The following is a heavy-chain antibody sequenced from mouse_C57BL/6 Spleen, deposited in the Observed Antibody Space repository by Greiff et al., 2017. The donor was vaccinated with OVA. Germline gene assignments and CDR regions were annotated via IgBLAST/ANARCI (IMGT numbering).Heavy chain of an antibody. D-gene: IGHD1-1*01. CDR1: GYTFTDYE. V-gene: IGHV1-15*01. CDR3: TRRITTVVAYHCDY. CDR2: IDPETGGT. Sequence: VKLMESGAELVRPGASVTLSCKASGYTFTDYEMHWVKQTPVHGLEWIGAIDPETGGTAYNQKFKGKAILTADKSSSTAYMELRSLTSEDSAVYYCTRRITTVVAYHCDYWGQGTTLTVSS. J-gene: IGHJ2*01.